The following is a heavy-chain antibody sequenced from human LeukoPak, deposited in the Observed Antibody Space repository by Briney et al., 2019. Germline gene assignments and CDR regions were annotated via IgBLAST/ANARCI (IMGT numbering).Heavy chain of an antibody. Sequence: GGPLRLSCAASGFTFSSYAMHWVRQAPGKGLEWVAVISYDGSNKYYADSVKGRFAISRDNSKNTLYLQMNSLRAEDTAVYYCAREDTYYYGSGSLCYWGQGTLVTVSS. V-gene: IGHV3-30*09. CDR2: ISYDGSNK. J-gene: IGHJ4*02. D-gene: IGHD3-10*01. CDR3: AREDTYYYGSGSLCY. CDR1: GFTFSSYA.